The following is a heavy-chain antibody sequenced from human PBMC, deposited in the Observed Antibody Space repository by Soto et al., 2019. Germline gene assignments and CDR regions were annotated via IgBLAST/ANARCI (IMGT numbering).Heavy chain of an antibody. V-gene: IGHV1-69*01. Sequence: QVQLVQSGAEMKTPGSSVKVSCQSSGGTFNTYAMNWVRQAPGQGPEWMGDISPMFGAAHYAPKFQGRVTINAEETTDTSYMELRSLATDDTALYYCAREVQVHTPAFVYWGQGTLVTVSS. J-gene: IGHJ4*02. CDR1: GGTFNTYA. D-gene: IGHD3-10*01. CDR2: ISPMFGAA. CDR3: AREVQVHTPAFVY.